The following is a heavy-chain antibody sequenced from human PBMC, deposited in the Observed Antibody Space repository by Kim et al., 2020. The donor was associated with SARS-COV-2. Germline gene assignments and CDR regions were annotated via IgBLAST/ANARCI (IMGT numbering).Heavy chain of an antibody. CDR1: GFMFRSYW. CDR2: IKPDGSEA. CDR3: ASTLRPDH. Sequence: GGSLRLSCAASGFMFRSYWMTWVRQAPGKGLEWVANIKPDGSEAYYMDSVRGRFTISSDNATNLLYLQMHTFRAEATAVSYWASTLRPDHCGQGTLVTGS. V-gene: IGHV3-7*05. D-gene: IGHD5-12*01. J-gene: IGHJ4*02.